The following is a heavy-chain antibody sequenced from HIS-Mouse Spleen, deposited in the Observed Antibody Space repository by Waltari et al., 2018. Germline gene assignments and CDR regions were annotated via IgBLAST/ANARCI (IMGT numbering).Heavy chain of an antibody. J-gene: IGHJ5*02. CDR2: IYYSGGP. D-gene: IGHD3-3*01. CDR1: GGSISSGGYY. CDR3: ARSPYYDFWSGYSDNWFDP. Sequence: QVQLQESGPGLVKPSQTLSLTCTVSGGSISSGGYYWSWIRQHPGKGLEWIGYIYYSGGPYYNPSLTSRVTVSVDTSKNHFSRKLSSVTAADTAVYYCARSPYYDFWSGYSDNWFDPWGQGTLVTVSS. V-gene: IGHV4-31*03.